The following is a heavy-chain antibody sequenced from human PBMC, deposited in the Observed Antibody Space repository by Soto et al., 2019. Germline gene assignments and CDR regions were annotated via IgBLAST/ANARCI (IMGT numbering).Heavy chain of an antibody. J-gene: IGHJ4*02. D-gene: IGHD3-22*01. CDR2: MNPTSGNT. CDR3: ARGQDYYDSFYYVY. Sequence: ASVKVSCKASGYTFTSYDINWVRQAAGQGLEWMGWMNPTSGNTGYAQKFQGRVTMTRNTSISTAYMELSSLRSEDTAVYYCARGQDYYDSFYYVYWGQGTLVTVSS. CDR1: GYTFTSYD. V-gene: IGHV1-8*01.